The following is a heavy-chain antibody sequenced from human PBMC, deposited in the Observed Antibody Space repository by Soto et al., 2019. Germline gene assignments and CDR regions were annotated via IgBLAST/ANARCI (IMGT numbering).Heavy chain of an antibody. CDR3: AKESSLRYFDWLSNNWFDP. V-gene: IGHV3-23*01. J-gene: IGHJ5*02. Sequence: PGGSLRLSCAASGFTFSSYAMSWVRQAPGQGLAWVSAISGSGGSTYYADSVKGRFTISRDNSKNTLYLQMNSLRAEDTAVYYCAKESSLRYFDWLSNNWFDPWGQGTLVTVSS. CDR2: ISGSGGST. CDR1: GFTFSSYA. D-gene: IGHD3-9*01.